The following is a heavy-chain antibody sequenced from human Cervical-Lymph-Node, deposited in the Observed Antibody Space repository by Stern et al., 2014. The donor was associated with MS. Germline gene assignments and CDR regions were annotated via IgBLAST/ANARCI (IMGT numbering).Heavy chain of an antibody. Sequence: QVQLVQSGADVTKPGASVKVSCKASGYTFTSYGISWVRQAPGQGLEWMGWISAYNGNTNYAPKLQGRVTITTDTSKSTAYMELRSQRSDDTAGYYCARDGRYCSGGSGSENWFDPWGQGTLVTVSS. CDR3: ARDGRYCSGGSGSENWFDP. CDR1: GYTFTSYG. D-gene: IGHD2-15*01. J-gene: IGHJ5*02. V-gene: IGHV1-18*01. CDR2: ISAYNGNT.